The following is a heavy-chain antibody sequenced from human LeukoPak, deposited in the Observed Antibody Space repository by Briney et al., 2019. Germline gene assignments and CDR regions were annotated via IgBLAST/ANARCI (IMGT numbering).Heavy chain of an antibody. V-gene: IGHV3-7*05. CDR1: GFTFSNYW. CDR3: ARVNYYDRSGYYRVYFAY. Sequence: GGSLRLSCAASGFTFSNYWTSWVRQAPGKGLEWVGNINEDGSEKNYVDSVKGRFTISRDNAKNAMYLQMNSLRAEDTAVYYCARVNYYDRSGYYRVYFAYWGQGTLVTVSS. J-gene: IGHJ4*02. D-gene: IGHD3-22*01. CDR2: INEDGSEK.